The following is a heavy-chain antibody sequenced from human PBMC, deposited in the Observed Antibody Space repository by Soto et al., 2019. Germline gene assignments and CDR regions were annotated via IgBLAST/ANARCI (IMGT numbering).Heavy chain of an antibody. CDR3: ARDPPLSMIVVVGVDDF. CDR1: GFTLTNEN. V-gene: IGHV3-21*06. Sequence: GGSLRLSCTVLGFTLTNENMNWVRQAPGKGLEWVSSISSRSAFINYADSVKGRFTISRDNDKGLVYLQMNSLRAEDTAVYYCARDPPLSMIVVVGVDDFWGQGTLVTVSS. CDR2: ISSRSAFI. J-gene: IGHJ4*02. D-gene: IGHD3-22*01.